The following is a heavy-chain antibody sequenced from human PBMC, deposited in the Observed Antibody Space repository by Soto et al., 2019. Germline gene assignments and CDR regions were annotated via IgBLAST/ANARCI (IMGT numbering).Heavy chain of an antibody. D-gene: IGHD3-10*01. V-gene: IGHV1-3*01. CDR1: GYTLTSKA. CDR3: AGARTYYFGSGLDS. J-gene: IGHJ4*02. Sequence: QVQLVQSGAEVKKPGASVTVSCKASGYTLTSKAMHWVRQAPGQRLEWMGWINAATGDTNYSEKFQGRVTISRDTSANTTSMELSSLRSEDTAVYYCAGARTYYFGSGLDSWGQGPLVTVSS. CDR2: INAATGDT.